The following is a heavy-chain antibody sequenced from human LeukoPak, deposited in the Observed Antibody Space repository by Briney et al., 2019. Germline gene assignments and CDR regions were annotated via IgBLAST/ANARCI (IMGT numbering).Heavy chain of an antibody. D-gene: IGHD4-17*01. CDR1: GFTFSSYA. CDR3: ARYSLTTVTDVNWFDP. V-gene: IGHV3-23*01. Sequence: GGSLRLSCAASGFTFSSYAMSWVRQAPGKGLEWVSGISGSGGTTYYADSVKGRFTISRDNSKNTLYLQMNSLRAEGTAVYYCARYSLTTVTDVNWFDPWGQGTLVTVSS. CDR2: ISGSGGTT. J-gene: IGHJ5*02.